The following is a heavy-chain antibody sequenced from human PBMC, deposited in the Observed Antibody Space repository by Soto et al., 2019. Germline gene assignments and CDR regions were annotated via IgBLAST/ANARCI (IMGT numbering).Heavy chain of an antibody. J-gene: IGHJ3*02. V-gene: IGHV3-9*01. Sequence: EVQLVESGGGLVQPGRSLRLSCAASGFTFDDYAMHWVRQAPGKGLEWVSGISWNSGSIGHADSVKGRFTISRDNAKNSLYLQMNSLRADDTAWYYCAKGSGSSSSEVDPTGAFDIWGQGTMVTVSS. D-gene: IGHD6-6*01. CDR1: GFTFDDYA. CDR2: ISWNSGSI. CDR3: AKGSGSSSSEVDPTGAFDI.